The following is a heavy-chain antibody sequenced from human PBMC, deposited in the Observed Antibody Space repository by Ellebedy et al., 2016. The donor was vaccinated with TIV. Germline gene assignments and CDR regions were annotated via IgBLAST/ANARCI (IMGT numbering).Heavy chain of an antibody. CDR3: ARFPGNWNDVGLDF. V-gene: IGHV1-2*02. CDR1: GYTFTYYY. J-gene: IGHJ4*02. CDR2: VKTDNGDT. D-gene: IGHD1-1*01. Sequence: ASVKVSCXASGYTFTYYYIYWVRQAPGQGLEWMGWVKTDNGDTSYAQRFKGRVTMTRDTSISTAYMELSGLRSDDTAVYYCARFPGNWNDVGLDFWGQGTLVTVSS.